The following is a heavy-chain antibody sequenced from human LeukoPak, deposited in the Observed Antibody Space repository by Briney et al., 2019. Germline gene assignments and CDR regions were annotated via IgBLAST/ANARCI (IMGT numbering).Heavy chain of an antibody. CDR1: GDSVSSNSAA. Sequence: SQTLSLTRAISGDSVSSNSAAWSWNRQSPSRVLEWLGRTYYRSKWYNDNAVCVKRRITINQDTSKNQFSLQLNSVTPEDTAVYYCARGSRYDFWSGYYLPDYWGQGALVTVSS. CDR2: TYYRSKWYN. CDR3: ARGSRYDFWSGYYLPDY. V-gene: IGHV6-1*01. J-gene: IGHJ4*02. D-gene: IGHD3-3*01.